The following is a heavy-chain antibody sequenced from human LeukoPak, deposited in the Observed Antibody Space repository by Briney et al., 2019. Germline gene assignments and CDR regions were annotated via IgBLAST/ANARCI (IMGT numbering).Heavy chain of an antibody. D-gene: IGHD6-13*01. J-gene: IGHJ3*02. CDR1: GGTFSSCA. Sequence: SVKVSCKASGGTFSSCAISWVRQAPGQGLEWMGGIIPIFGTANYAQKFQGRVTITADKSTSTAYMELSSLRSEDTAVYYCATPLAAAGPDAFDIWGQGTMVTVSS. CDR2: IIPIFGTA. V-gene: IGHV1-69*06. CDR3: ATPLAAAGPDAFDI.